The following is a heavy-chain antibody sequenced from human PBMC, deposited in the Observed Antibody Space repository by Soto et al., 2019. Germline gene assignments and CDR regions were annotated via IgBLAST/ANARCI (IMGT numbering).Heavy chain of an antibody. J-gene: IGHJ4*02. CDR3: AREGGGSPYFDY. CDR2: ISYDGSNK. Sequence: GGSLRLSCAASGFTFSSYAMHWVRQAPGKGLEWVAVISYDGSNKYYADSVKGRFTISRDNSKNTLYLQMNSLRAEDTAVYYCAREGGGSPYFDYWGQGTLVTVSS. V-gene: IGHV3-30-3*01. D-gene: IGHD2-15*01. CDR1: GFTFSSYA.